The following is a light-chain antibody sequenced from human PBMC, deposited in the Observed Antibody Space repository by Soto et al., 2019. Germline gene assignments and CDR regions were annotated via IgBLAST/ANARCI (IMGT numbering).Light chain of an antibody. V-gene: IGKV3-15*01. J-gene: IGKJ2*01. Sequence: EIVMTQSPATLSVSPGERTTLSCRASQSVRRHLAWYQQKPGQAPRLLISGAATRATCIPARFSGSGSGTEFTLTISSLQSEDFAVYYWQQYNNWPPYTFGQGTKLEIK. CDR3: QQYNNWPPYT. CDR2: GAA. CDR1: QSVRRH.